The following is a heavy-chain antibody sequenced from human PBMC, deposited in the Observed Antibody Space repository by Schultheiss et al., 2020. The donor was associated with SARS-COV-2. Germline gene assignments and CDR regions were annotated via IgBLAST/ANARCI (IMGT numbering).Heavy chain of an antibody. CDR3: ARELGGGPDY. Sequence: ASVKVSCKASGFSFNDYVIMWVRQAPGQGLEWMGWISAYNGNTNYAQKLQGRVTMTTDTSTSTAYMELRSLRSDDTAVYYCARELGGGPDYWGQGTLVTVSS. D-gene: IGHD2-15*01. CDR1: GFSFNDYV. J-gene: IGHJ4*02. CDR2: ISAYNGNT. V-gene: IGHV1-18*01.